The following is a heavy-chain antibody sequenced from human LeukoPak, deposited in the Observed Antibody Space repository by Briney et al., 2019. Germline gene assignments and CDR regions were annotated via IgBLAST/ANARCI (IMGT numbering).Heavy chain of an antibody. V-gene: IGHV3-7*01. CDR2: IKQDGSEK. J-gene: IGHJ4*02. Sequence: GGSLRLSCAASGFTFNTYWMSWVRQAPGKGLELVANIKQDGSEKYYVDSVKGRFTISRDNAKNSLYLQVNSLRAEDTAVYYCARNQRRLHYWGQGTLVTVSS. CDR3: ARNQRRLHY. CDR1: GFTFNTYW. D-gene: IGHD6-25*01.